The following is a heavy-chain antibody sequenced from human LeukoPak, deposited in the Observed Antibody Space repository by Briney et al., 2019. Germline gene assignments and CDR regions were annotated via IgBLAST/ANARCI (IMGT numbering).Heavy chain of an antibody. D-gene: IGHD3-10*01. CDR3: ARDGSGVWFDY. J-gene: IGHJ4*02. CDR1: NYTFTSYG. Sequence: ASVKASCKASNYTFTSYGISWVRQAPGQGLEWMAWINAYNGDTNYAQKLQGRVTLTTDTSTSTAYMELRSLRSDDTAVYYCARDGSGVWFDYWGQGTLVTVSS. V-gene: IGHV1-18*01. CDR2: INAYNGDT.